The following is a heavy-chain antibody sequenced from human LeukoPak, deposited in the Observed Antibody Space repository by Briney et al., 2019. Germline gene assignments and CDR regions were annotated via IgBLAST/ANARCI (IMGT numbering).Heavy chain of an antibody. Sequence: GGSLRLSCTASGFTFGDYAMSWVRQAPGKGLEWVGFIRSKAYGGTTEYAASVKGRFTISRDDSKSIAYLQMNSLKTEDTAVYYCTRVSGYCSSTSCYYWFDPWGQGTLVTVSS. V-gene: IGHV3-49*04. J-gene: IGHJ5*02. D-gene: IGHD2-2*01. CDR2: IRSKAYGGTT. CDR3: TRVSGYCSSTSCYYWFDP. CDR1: GFTFGDYA.